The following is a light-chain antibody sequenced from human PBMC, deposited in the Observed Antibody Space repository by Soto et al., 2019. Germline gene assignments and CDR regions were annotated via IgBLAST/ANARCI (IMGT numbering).Light chain of an antibody. CDR3: LSYTGSSTSYV. V-gene: IGLV2-14*01. J-gene: IGLJ1*01. CDR1: SSDVGSYDH. Sequence: QSVLTQPASVSGSPGQSITISCSGTSSDVGSYDHVAWYQQFPGKTPKLMIYEVSNRPSGVSSRFSGSKSGNTASLTISGLQAEDEADYYCLSYTGSSTSYVFGSGTKGTVL. CDR2: EVS.